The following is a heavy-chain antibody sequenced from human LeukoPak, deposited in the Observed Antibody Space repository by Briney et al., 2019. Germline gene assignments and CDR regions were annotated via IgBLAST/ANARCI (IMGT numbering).Heavy chain of an antibody. D-gene: IGHD3-16*01. CDR3: AKLIPASGY. CDR2: ISYDGSNK. J-gene: IGHJ4*02. Sequence: GGSLRLSCAASGFTFSSYAMHWVRQAPGKGLEWVAVISYDGSNKYYADSVKGRFTISRDNSKNTLHLQMNSLRAEDTAVYFCAKLIPASGYWGQGTLVTVSS. V-gene: IGHV3-30*04. CDR1: GFTFSSYA.